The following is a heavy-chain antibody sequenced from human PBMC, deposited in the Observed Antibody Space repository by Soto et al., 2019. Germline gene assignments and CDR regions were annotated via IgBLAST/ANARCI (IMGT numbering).Heavy chain of an antibody. CDR3: ARLLDDSRGYYYFDC. J-gene: IGHJ4*02. V-gene: IGHV4-38-2*01. D-gene: IGHD3-22*01. Sequence: SETLSLTCAVSVYSISSGYYWGWIRQPPGKGLERLGSIFHSGTTYDNPSLKSRVTISVDMSKNQFSLKLSSVTAADTAVYYCARLLDDSRGYYYFDCWGKGTLVTVSS. CDR2: IFHSGTT. CDR1: VYSISSGYY.